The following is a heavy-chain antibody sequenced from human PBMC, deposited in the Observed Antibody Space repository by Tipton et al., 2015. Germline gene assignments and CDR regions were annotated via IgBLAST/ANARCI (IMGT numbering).Heavy chain of an antibody. J-gene: IGHJ5*02. CDR2: IHYSGST. D-gene: IGHD6-25*01. CDR1: GGSISSVGYY. Sequence: TLSLTCSVSGGSISSVGYYWGWIRQPPGKGLEWIANIHYSGSTYYNPSLKSRVTISVDTSKNQFSLKVSSVTAADTAVYYCARPKMRVPAIVAATIGNWFHPWGQGTLVTVSS. CDR3: ARPKMRVPAIVAATIGNWFHP. V-gene: IGHV4-39*01.